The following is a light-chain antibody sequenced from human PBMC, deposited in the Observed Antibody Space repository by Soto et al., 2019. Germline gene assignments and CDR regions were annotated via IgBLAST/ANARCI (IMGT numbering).Light chain of an antibody. V-gene: IGLV7-43*01. CDR1: TGAVTSAYY. Sequence: QAVVTQEPSLTVSPGGTVTLTCASGTGAVTSAYYPNWFQQKPGQAPSALIYSTSNKHSWTPARFSGSLLGGKAALTLSGVQPEDEAEYYCLLYYGGAYVFGTGTKLTVL. CDR2: STS. J-gene: IGLJ1*01. CDR3: LLYYGGAYV.